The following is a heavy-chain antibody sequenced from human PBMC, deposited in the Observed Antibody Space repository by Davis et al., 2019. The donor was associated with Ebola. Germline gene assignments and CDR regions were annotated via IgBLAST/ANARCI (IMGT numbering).Heavy chain of an antibody. CDR3: ARVPIVATIRADY. CDR1: GFTFSGSA. J-gene: IGHJ4*02. Sequence: GESLKISCAASGFTFSGSAMHWVRQASGKGLEWVGRIRSKANSYATAYAASVKGRFTISRDDSKNTAYLQMNSLKTEDTAVYYCARVPIVATIRADYWGQGTLVTVSS. V-gene: IGHV3-73*01. D-gene: IGHD5-12*01. CDR2: IRSKANSYAT.